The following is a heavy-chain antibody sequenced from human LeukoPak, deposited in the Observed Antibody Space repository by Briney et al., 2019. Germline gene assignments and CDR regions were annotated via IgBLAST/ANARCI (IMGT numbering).Heavy chain of an antibody. CDR2: IYSGGGT. CDR3: ATRKSRYGGDY. Sequence: GGSLRLSCAASGFTVSSNYMPWVRQAPGKGLEWVSVIYSGGGTYYADSVKGRFTISRDNSKNTLYLQMNSLRAEDTAVYYCATRKSRYGGDYWGQGTLVTVSS. V-gene: IGHV3-53*01. CDR1: GFTVSSNY. D-gene: IGHD3-10*01. J-gene: IGHJ4*02.